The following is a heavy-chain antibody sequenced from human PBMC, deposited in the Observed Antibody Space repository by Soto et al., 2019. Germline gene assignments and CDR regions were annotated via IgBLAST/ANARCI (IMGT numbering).Heavy chain of an antibody. J-gene: IGHJ6*02. V-gene: IGHV4-34*01. CDR3: ARGSIAAGGYYYYYGMDV. CDR1: CGSFSGDY. Sequence: SETLSLTCAVYCGSFSGDYWSWIRQPPGKGLEWIGEINHSGSTNYNPSLKSRVTISVDTSKNQFSLKLSSVTAADTAVYYCARGSIAAGGYYYYYGMDVWGQGTTVTVSS. CDR2: INHSGST. D-gene: IGHD6-13*01.